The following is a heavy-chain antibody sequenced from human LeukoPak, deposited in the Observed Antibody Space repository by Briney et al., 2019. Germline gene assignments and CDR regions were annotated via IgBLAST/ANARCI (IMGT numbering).Heavy chain of an antibody. Sequence: SGGSLRLSCATSGFTFSRHWMGWVRQAPGRGLEWVANINLDGREKYYVDSVKGRFTISRDNAMNSLFLQMNSLRGEDTAVYYCARDDWGPGDHWGQGTLVTVSS. CDR3: ARDDWGPGDH. CDR2: INLDGREK. V-gene: IGHV3-7*01. CDR1: GFTFSRHW. J-gene: IGHJ4*02. D-gene: IGHD3-9*01.